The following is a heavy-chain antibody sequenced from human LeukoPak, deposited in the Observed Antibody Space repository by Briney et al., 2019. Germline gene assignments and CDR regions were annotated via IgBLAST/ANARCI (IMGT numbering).Heavy chain of an antibody. CDR2: IYSSGHT. D-gene: IGHD5-24*01. CDR3: ARGFDGYNYNDY. CDR1: GGSISSSSYY. Sequence: SETLSLTCTVSGGSISSSSYYWGWIRQPPGKGLEWIGSIYSSGHTYYNPSLKSRVTISVDTSKNQFSLKLTSVTAADTAVYYCARGFDGYNYNDYWGQGTLVTVSS. V-gene: IGHV4-39*07. J-gene: IGHJ4*02.